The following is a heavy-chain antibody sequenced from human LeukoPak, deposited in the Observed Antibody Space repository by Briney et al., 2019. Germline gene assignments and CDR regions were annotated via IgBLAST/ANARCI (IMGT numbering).Heavy chain of an antibody. CDR3: ARILEDYGNLYYFDY. D-gene: IGHD4-11*01. Sequence: SETLSLTCTVSGGSISSYYWSWIRQPPGKGLEWIGYIYYSGSTNYKSSLKSRVTISVDTSKNQFSLKLSSVTAADTAVYYCARILEDYGNLYYFDYWGQGTLVTVSS. CDR1: GGSISSYY. J-gene: IGHJ4*02. V-gene: IGHV4-59*12. CDR2: IYYSGST.